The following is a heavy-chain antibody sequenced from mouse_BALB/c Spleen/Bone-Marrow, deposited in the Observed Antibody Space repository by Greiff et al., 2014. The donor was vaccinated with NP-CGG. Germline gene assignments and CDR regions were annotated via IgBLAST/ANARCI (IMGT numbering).Heavy chain of an antibody. CDR2: ISTYYGDA. CDR3: ARVSYDYFDY. Sequence: VQLQQSGAELVRPGVSVKISCKGSGYTFTDYALHWVKQSHAKSLEWIGIISTYYGDASYNQKLKGKATMTVDKSSSTAYMELARLTSEDSAIYYCARVSYDYFDYWGQGTTLTVSS. J-gene: IGHJ2*01. D-gene: IGHD1-1*01. CDR1: GYTFTDYA. V-gene: IGHV1S137*01.